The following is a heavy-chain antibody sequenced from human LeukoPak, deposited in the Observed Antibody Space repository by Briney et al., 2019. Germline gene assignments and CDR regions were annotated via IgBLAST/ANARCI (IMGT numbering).Heavy chain of an antibody. CDR3: ARGNVGCGSCYHNWFDP. J-gene: IGHJ5*02. CDR2: IDTTGATV. V-gene: IGHV3-48*03. CDR1: GFSFRNHE. Sequence: GGSLRLSCAASGFSFRNHEMNWVRQAPEKGLEWIAYIDTTGATVFYTDSVKGRFTISRDNAENSLYLQANSLRAGDTAVYYCARGNVGCGSCYHNWFDPWGQGTLVTVSS. D-gene: IGHD2-15*01.